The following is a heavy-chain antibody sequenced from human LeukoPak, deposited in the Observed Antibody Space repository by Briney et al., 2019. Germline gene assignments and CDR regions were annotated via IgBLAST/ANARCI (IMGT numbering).Heavy chain of an antibody. Sequence: SGTLSLTCTVSGGSINSYYWSWIRQPPGKGLEWIGYIYYSGSTNYSPSLKSRVTISVDTSKNQFSLKLSSVTAADTAVYYCARHDSSGWFQFDYWGQGTLVTVSS. CDR2: IYYSGST. V-gene: IGHV4-59*01. J-gene: IGHJ4*02. D-gene: IGHD6-19*01. CDR3: ARHDSSGWFQFDY. CDR1: GGSINSYY.